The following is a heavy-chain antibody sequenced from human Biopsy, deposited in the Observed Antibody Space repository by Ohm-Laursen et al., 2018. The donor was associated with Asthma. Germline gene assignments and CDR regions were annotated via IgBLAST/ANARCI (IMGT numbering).Heavy chain of an antibody. V-gene: IGHV1-24*01. D-gene: IGHD4-17*01. CDR1: GGTFSNFA. CDR3: ASDFPKDYVRYNFQF. Sequence: GASVKVSCKAPGGTFSNFAIGWVRQAPGQGLEWMGGHDHEEGGTVNARRFQGRVTMTEDTSTDTAYMELSSLSSDDTAVYYCASDFPKDYVRYNFQFWGQGTLVTVSS. CDR2: HDHEEGGT. J-gene: IGHJ4*02.